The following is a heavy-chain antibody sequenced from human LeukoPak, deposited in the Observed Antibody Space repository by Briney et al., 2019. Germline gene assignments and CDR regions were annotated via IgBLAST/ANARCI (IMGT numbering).Heavy chain of an antibody. D-gene: IGHD3-9*01. CDR2: ISWNSGSI. J-gene: IGHJ4*02. CDR1: GFTFDDYA. V-gene: IGHV3-9*03. Sequence: PGRSLRLSCAASGFTFDDYAMHWVRQAPGKGLEWVSGISWNSGSIGYADSVKGRFTISRDNARNSLYLQMNSLRAEDMASHYCAKGWYDILTGFFDYWGQGTLVTVSS. CDR3: AKGWYDILTGFFDY.